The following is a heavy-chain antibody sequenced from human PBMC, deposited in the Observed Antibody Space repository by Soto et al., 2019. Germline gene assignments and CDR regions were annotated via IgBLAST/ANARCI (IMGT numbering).Heavy chain of an antibody. CDR2: IRSKAYGGTT. V-gene: IGHV3-49*03. CDR1: GFTFGDYA. Sequence: GGSLRLSCTASGFTFGDYAMSWFRQAPGKGLEWVGFIRSKAYGGTTEYAASVKGRFTISRDDSKSIAYLQMNSLKTEDTAVYYCTRVYLRRYVVVPAAHYYMDVWGKGTTVTVSS. CDR3: TRVYLRRYVVVPAAHYYMDV. J-gene: IGHJ6*03. D-gene: IGHD2-2*01.